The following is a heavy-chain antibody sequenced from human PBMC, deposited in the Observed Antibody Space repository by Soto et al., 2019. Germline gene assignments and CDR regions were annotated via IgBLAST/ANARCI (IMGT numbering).Heavy chain of an antibody. V-gene: IGHV4-59*08. Sequence: SETLSLTCTVSGGSISSYYWSWIRPPPGKGLEWIGYIYYSGSTNYNPSLKSRVTISVDTSKNQFSLKLSSVTAADTAVYYCARRITMVRGVKNWFDPWGQGTLVTVSS. D-gene: IGHD3-10*01. CDR2: IYYSGST. CDR1: GGSISSYY. J-gene: IGHJ5*02. CDR3: ARRITMVRGVKNWFDP.